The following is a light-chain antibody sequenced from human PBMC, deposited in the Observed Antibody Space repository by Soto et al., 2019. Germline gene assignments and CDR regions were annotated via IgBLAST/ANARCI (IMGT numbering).Light chain of an antibody. CDR1: SGINVDTYK. Sequence: QPVLTQPSSLSASPGTSVSLTCTLRSGINVDTYKIYWFQQKPGSPPQYLLMYTSDSDKHQGSGVPSRFSGSKSGNTASLTISGLQAEDEADYYCSSYTSSSTVVFGGGTKVTVL. CDR2: YTSDSDK. V-gene: IGLV5-45*03. CDR3: SSYTSSSTVV. J-gene: IGLJ2*01.